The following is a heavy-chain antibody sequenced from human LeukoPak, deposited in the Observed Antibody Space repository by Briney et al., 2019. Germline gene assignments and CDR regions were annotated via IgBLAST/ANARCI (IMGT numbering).Heavy chain of an antibody. Sequence: SETLSHTCTVSGYSISSGYYWGWIRQPPGKGLEWIGSIYHSGSTYYSPSLKSRVTISVDTSKNQFSLKLSSVTAADTAVYYCASQGWGSYRYGIDYWGQGTLVTVSS. J-gene: IGHJ4*02. V-gene: IGHV4-38-2*02. CDR2: IYHSGST. CDR1: GYSISSGYY. D-gene: IGHD3-16*02. CDR3: ASQGWGSYRYGIDY.